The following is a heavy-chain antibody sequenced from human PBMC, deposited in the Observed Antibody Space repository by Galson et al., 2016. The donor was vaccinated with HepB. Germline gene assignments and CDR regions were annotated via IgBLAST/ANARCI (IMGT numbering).Heavy chain of an antibody. J-gene: IGHJ6*02. CDR3: ARNRGYSSLDV. V-gene: IGHV4-39*01. Sequence: SETLSLTCAVSGGSISGSDYYWGWIRLPPEKGLEWIGSIHYSGSTYYNPSLKSRVTISVDTSKNQFSLKVSSVTAADTAVYYCARNRGYSSLDVWGQGTTVTVSS. CDR1: GGSISGSDYY. D-gene: IGHD5-18*01. CDR2: IHYSGST.